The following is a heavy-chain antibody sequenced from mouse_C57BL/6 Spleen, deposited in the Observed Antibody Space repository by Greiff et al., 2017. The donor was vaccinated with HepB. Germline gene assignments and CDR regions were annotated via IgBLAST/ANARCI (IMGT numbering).Heavy chain of an antibody. CDR2: ISSGSSTI. CDR3: ASGGLGPGFAY. CDR1: GFTFSDYG. J-gene: IGHJ3*01. V-gene: IGHV5-17*01. D-gene: IGHD4-1*01. Sequence: EVQLVESGGGLVKPGGSLKLSCAASGFTFSDYGMHWVRQAPEKGLEWVAYISSGSSTIYYADTVKGRFTISRDNAKNTLFLQMTSLRSEDTAMYYCASGGLGPGFAYWGQGTLVTVSA.